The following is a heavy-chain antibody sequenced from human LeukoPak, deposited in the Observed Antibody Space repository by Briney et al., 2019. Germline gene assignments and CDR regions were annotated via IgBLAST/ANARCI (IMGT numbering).Heavy chain of an antibody. V-gene: IGHV3-21*01. D-gene: IGHD2-2*01. CDR3: ARDFPNAPRASPFDY. J-gene: IGHJ4*02. CDR2: ISSSSSYI. CDR1: GFTFSSYW. Sequence: GGSLRLSCAASGFTFSSYWMHWVRQAPGKGLEWVSSISSSSSYIYYADSVKGRFTISRDNAKNSLYLQMNSLRAEDTAVYYCARDFPNAPRASPFDYWGQGTLVTVSS.